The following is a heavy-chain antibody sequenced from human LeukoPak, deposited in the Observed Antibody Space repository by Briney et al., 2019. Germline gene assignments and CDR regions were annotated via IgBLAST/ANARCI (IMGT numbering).Heavy chain of an antibody. CDR3: ARGLRLPSRSTPAVPHV. D-gene: IGHD2/OR15-2a*01. Sequence: SETLSRTCAVYGGSFSDYYWNWIRQPPGKGLEWIGEINHSGTTNYNPSLKSRVTISVDTSKNQFSLRLSSVTAADTAVYYCARGLRLPSRSTPAVPHVWGKGTTATVSA. CDR2: INHSGTT. V-gene: IGHV4-34*01. J-gene: IGHJ6*04. CDR1: GGSFSDYY.